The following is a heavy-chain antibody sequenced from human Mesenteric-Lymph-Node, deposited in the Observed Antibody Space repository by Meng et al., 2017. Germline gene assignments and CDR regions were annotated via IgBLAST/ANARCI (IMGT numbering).Heavy chain of an antibody. V-gene: IGHV3-9*01. CDR3: AKATIATIGIGAAGNDAFDI. Sequence: SLKISCAASGFTFDDYAMHWVRQAPGKGLEWVSGISWNSDTMIYADSVKGRFTISRDNAKNSLYLHMNSLRAEDTALYYCAKATIATIGIGAAGNDAFDIWGQGTMVTVSS. CDR2: ISWNSDTM. J-gene: IGHJ3*02. D-gene: IGHD6-13*01. CDR1: GFTFDDYA.